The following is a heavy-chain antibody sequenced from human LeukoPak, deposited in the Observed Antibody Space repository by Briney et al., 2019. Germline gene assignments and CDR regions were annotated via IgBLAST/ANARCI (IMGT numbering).Heavy chain of an antibody. D-gene: IGHD2-15*01. CDR2: ISYDGSNK. V-gene: IGHV3-30-3*01. CDR1: GFTFSSYA. J-gene: IGHJ4*02. Sequence: GGSLRLSCAASGFTFSSYAMHWVRQAPGKGLEWVAVISYDGSNKYYADSVKGRFTISRDNSKNPLYLQMNSLRAEDTAVYYCAREDCSGGSCYSWGQGTLVTVSS. CDR3: AREDCSGGSCYS.